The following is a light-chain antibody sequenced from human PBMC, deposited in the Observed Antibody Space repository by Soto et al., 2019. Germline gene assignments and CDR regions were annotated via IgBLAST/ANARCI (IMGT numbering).Light chain of an antibody. V-gene: IGLV1-51*01. J-gene: IGLJ1*01. CDR1: GSNIGNNY. CDR3: GAWDTTLSFQV. CDR2: DNN. Sequence: QSVLTQPPSVSAAPGQMVTISCSATGSNIGNNYVSWYLHLPGTAPKLLIYDNNMRPSGIPDRFSGSTSGTSATLGITGLQTGAEPDYYCGAWDTTLSFQVFGTGTKAPVL.